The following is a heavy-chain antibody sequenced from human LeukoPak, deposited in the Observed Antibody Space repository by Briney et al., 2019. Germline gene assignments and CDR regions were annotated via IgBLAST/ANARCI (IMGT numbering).Heavy chain of an antibody. Sequence: GGSLRLSCAASGFTFSSYSMNWVRQAPGKGLEWVSGIIPSGHTTYYADSVKGRFTISRDNSKNTLYLQMNSLRAEDTAVYYCAKDLSGSFLFDYWGQGTLVTVSS. J-gene: IGHJ4*02. V-gene: IGHV3-NL1*01. CDR2: IIPSGHTT. CDR1: GFTFSSYS. CDR3: AKDLSGSFLFDY. D-gene: IGHD1-26*01.